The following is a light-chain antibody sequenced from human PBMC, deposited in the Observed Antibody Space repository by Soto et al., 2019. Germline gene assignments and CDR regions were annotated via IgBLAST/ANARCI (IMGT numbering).Light chain of an antibody. Sequence: TVVTQPPSVSGAPGQRVTISCTGSSSNIGAGYDVHWYQQLPGTAPKLLIYGNSNRPSGVPDRFSGSKSGTSASLAITGLQAEDEADYYCQSYDSSLSAWVFGGGTKLTVL. CDR2: GNS. CDR1: SSNIGAGYD. J-gene: IGLJ3*02. CDR3: QSYDSSLSAWV. V-gene: IGLV1-40*01.